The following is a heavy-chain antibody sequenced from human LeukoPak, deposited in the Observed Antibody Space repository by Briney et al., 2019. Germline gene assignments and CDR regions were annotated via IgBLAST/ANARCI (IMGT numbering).Heavy chain of an antibody. J-gene: IGHJ4*02. Sequence: SETLSLICTVSGGSISSYYWSWIRQPPGKGLEWIGYIYYSGSTNYNPSLKSRVTISVDTSKNQFSLKLSSVTAADTAVYYCAREYCSSTSCYYYFDYWGQGTLVTVSS. CDR3: AREYCSSTSCYYYFDY. CDR2: IYYSGST. CDR1: GGSISSYY. D-gene: IGHD2-2*01. V-gene: IGHV4-59*01.